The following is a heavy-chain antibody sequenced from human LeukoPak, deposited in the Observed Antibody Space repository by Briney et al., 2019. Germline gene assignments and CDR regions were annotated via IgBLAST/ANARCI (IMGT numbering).Heavy chain of an antibody. V-gene: IGHV1-69*04. J-gene: IGHJ6*02. Sequence: ASVRVSCKASGGTLSSYTISWVRQAPGQGLEWMGRIIPILGIANYAQKFQGRVTITADKSTSTAYMELSSLRSEDTTVYYCAREEWEFDGMDVWGQGTTVTVSS. CDR2: IIPILGIA. CDR1: GGTLSSYT. CDR3: AREEWEFDGMDV. D-gene: IGHD3-10*01.